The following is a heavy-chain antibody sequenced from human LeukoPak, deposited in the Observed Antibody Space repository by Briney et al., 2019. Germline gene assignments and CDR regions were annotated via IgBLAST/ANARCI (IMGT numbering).Heavy chain of an antibody. Sequence: GGSLRLYCAASGFTFSDYYMSWIRQAPGQGLEWVAYISHSSGFTNYADSVKGRFAISRDNAKNSLYLQMDSLRAEDTAIYYCAKLFKAYSSTWIDYWGQGNLVTVPS. D-gene: IGHD6-13*01. CDR3: AKLFKAYSSTWIDY. CDR2: ISHSSGFT. J-gene: IGHJ4*02. V-gene: IGHV3-11*03. CDR1: GFTFSDYY.